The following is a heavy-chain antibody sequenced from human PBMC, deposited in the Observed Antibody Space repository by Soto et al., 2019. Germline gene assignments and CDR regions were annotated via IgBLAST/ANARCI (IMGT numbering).Heavy chain of an antibody. CDR1: GGSISSGGYY. J-gene: IGHJ6*02. CDR3: ARVVSSSFYYYYYGMDV. D-gene: IGHD6-6*01. CDR2: IYYSGSI. Sequence: QVQLQESGPGLVKPSQTLSLTCTVSGGSISSGGYYWSWIRQHPGKGLEWIGYIYYSGSIYYNPSLKSRVTISVDTSKNQFSLKLSSVTAADTAVYYCARVVSSSFYYYYYGMDVWGQGTTVTVSS. V-gene: IGHV4-31*03.